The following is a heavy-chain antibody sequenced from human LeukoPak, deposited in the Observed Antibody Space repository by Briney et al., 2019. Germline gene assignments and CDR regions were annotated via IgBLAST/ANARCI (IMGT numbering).Heavy chain of an antibody. J-gene: IGHJ4*02. Sequence: GESLKISCKGSGYSFTSYWIGWVRQMPGKGLEWMGIIYPGDSDTRYSPSFQGQVTISADKSISTAYLQWSSLKASETAMYYCASAYYYDSSGYTNDYYFDYWGQGTLVTVSS. CDR3: ASAYYYDSSGYTNDYYFDY. CDR1: GYSFTSYW. D-gene: IGHD3-22*01. CDR2: IYPGDSDT. V-gene: IGHV5-51*01.